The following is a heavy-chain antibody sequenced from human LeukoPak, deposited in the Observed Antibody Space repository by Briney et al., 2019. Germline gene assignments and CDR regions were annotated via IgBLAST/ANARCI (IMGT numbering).Heavy chain of an antibody. V-gene: IGHV3-13*01. CDR2: ISVAGDT. Sequence: GGSLRLSCAASGFTFSNYDMHWVRQATGKGLEWVSSISVAGDTYYPVSVKGRFTISRESTKKSLYLQLNSLRAGDTAVYYCARVYYYGMDVWGQGTTVTVSS. J-gene: IGHJ6*02. CDR1: GFTFSNYD. CDR3: ARVYYYGMDV.